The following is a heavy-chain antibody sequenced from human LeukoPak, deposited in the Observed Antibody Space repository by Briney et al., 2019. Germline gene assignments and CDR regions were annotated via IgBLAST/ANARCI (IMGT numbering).Heavy chain of an antibody. J-gene: IGHJ5*02. CDR3: AKDPLASIVVVPAGWFDP. CDR2: ISYDGSNK. V-gene: IGHV3-30*18. Sequence: GGSLRLSCAASGFTFSSYGMHWVRQAPGKGLEWVAVISYDGSNKYYADSVKGRFTISRDNSKNTLYLQMNSLRAEDTAVYYCAKDPLASIVVVPAGWFDPWGQGTLVTVSS. D-gene: IGHD2-2*01. CDR1: GFTFSSYG.